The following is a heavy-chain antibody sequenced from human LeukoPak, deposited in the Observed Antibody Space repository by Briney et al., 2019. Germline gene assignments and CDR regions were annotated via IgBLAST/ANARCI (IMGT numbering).Heavy chain of an antibody. D-gene: IGHD5-12*01. CDR3: AKGVDIVATIDERYGMDA. V-gene: IGHV3-23*01. Sequence: GGSLRLSCAASGFTFSSYAMSWVRQAPGKGLEWVSAISGSGGSTYYADSVKGRFTISRDNSKNTLYLQMNSLRAEDTAVYYCAKGVDIVATIDERYGMDAWGQGTTVTVSS. CDR2: ISGSGGST. J-gene: IGHJ6*02. CDR1: GFTFSSYA.